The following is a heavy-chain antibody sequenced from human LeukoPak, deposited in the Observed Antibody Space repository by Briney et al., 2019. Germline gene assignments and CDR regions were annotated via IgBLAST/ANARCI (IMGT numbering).Heavy chain of an antibody. CDR1: GFTFSSYW. V-gene: IGHV3-74*01. CDR2: INSDGSTT. D-gene: IGHD3-9*01. Sequence: GGSLRLSCAASGFTFSSYWMHWVRQAPGKGLVWVSRINSDGSTTSYADSVKGRFTISRENAKKTMYLQMNSLRVEDTAVYYCARGTDDIDIWGQGTMVTASS. CDR3: ARGTDDIDI. J-gene: IGHJ3*02.